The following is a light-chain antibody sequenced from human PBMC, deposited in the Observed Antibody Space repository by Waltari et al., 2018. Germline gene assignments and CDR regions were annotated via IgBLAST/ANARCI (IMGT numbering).Light chain of an antibody. CDR3: QQYYSYPPWT. Sequence: AIRLTPSPSSFSASTGDTVTIICRASQGISSYLAWYQQKPGKAPKLLIYAASTLQSGVPSRFSGSGSGTDFTLTISCLQSEDFATYYCQQYYSYPPWTFGQGTKVEIK. CDR2: AAS. V-gene: IGKV1-8*01. J-gene: IGKJ1*01. CDR1: QGISSY.